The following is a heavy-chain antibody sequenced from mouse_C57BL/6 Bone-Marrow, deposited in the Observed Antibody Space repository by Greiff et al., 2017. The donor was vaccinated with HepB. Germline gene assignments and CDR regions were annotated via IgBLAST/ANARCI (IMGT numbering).Heavy chain of an antibody. V-gene: IGHV3-6*01. J-gene: IGHJ2*01. D-gene: IGHD1-1*01. CDR3: ARVYYYGSPYYFDY. CDR1: GYSITSGYY. CDR2: ISYDGSN. Sequence: DVQLQESGPGLVKPSQSLSLTCSVTGYSITSGYYWNWIRQFPGNKLEWMGYISYDGSNNYNPSLKNRISITRDTSKNQFFLKLNSVTTEDTATYYCARVYYYGSPYYFDYWGQGTTLTVSS.